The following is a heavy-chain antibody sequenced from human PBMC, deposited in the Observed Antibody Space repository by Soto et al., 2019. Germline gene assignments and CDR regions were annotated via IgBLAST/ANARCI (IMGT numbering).Heavy chain of an antibody. D-gene: IGHD3-10*01. CDR2: ISGSGGST. Sequence: GGSLRLSCAASGFTFSSYAMSWVRQAPGKGLEWVSAISGSGGSTYYADSVKGRFTISRDNSQNTLYLPINSLGAEDTAVYYCAKWRFGELFRPKNWFDPWGQGTLVTVS. CDR1: GFTFSSYA. CDR3: AKWRFGELFRPKNWFDP. J-gene: IGHJ5*02. V-gene: IGHV3-23*01.